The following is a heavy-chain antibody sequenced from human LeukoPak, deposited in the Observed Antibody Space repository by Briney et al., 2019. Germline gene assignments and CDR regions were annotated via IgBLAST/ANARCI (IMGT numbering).Heavy chain of an antibody. V-gene: IGHV6-1*01. CDR2: TYFRSEWYI. CDR3: TRDQDGMDV. Sequence: SQTLSLTCAISGDSVSSNIAAWNWVRQSPSRGLEWLGRTYFRSEWYIDYAVSVKSRAAINPDTSKNQFSLQLSSVTPEDTAVYYCTRDQDGMDVWGQGTTVTVSS. CDR1: GDSVSSNIAA. J-gene: IGHJ6*02.